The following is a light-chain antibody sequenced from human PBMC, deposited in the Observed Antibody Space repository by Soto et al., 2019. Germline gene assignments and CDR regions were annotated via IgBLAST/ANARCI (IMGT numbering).Light chain of an antibody. CDR2: GAS. Sequence: DIVMTQSPGTLSLSPGERATLSCRASQSISSNYLAWYQQKPGQSPRLLIYGASSRATGIPDRFSGRGSGTDFTLTISSLEPEDFAVCFCQQYGTSPRTFGQGTKVDIK. CDR1: QSISSNY. CDR3: QQYGTSPRT. V-gene: IGKV3-20*01. J-gene: IGKJ1*01.